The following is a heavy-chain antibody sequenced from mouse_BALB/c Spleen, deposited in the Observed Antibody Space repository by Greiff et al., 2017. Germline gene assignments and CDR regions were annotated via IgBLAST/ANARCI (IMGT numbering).Heavy chain of an antibody. CDR3: TNGNYDWFAY. CDR1: GYTFTSYW. J-gene: IGHJ3*01. Sequence: VQLQQSGTVLARPGASVKMSCKASGYTFTSYWMHWVKQRPGQGLEWIGAIYPGNSDTSYNQKFKGKAKLTAVTSTSTAYMELSSLTNEDSAVYYCTNGNYDWFAYWGQGTLVTVSA. D-gene: IGHD2-1*01. V-gene: IGHV1-5*01. CDR2: IYPGNSDT.